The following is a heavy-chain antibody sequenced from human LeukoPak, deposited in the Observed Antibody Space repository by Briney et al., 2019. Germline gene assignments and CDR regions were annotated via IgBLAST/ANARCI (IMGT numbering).Heavy chain of an antibody. CDR3: AKDVTTGTLALDY. D-gene: IGHD1-1*01. J-gene: IGHJ4*02. Sequence: GRSLRLSCAASGFTFSSWGMHWARQAPAKGLEWVAVIWYDGSNKYYADSVKGRFTISRDNSKNTLYLQMNSLRAEDTAVYYCAKDVTTGTLALDYWGQGTLVTVSS. V-gene: IGHV3-33*06. CDR2: IWYDGSNK. CDR1: GFTFSSWG.